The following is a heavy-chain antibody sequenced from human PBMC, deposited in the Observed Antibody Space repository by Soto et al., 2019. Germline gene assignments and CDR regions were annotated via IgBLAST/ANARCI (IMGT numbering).Heavy chain of an antibody. CDR1: GYTFTGYY. J-gene: IGHJ4*02. CDR3: ARYNWNYGSLLY. V-gene: IGHV1-2*02. D-gene: IGHD1-7*01. CDR2: INPNSGGT. Sequence: AAVKVSCKASGYTFTGYYMHWVRQAPGQGLEWMGWINPNSGGTNYAQKFQGRVTMTRDTSISTAYMELSRLRSDDTAVYYCARYNWNYGSLLYLGQGTLVTVSS.